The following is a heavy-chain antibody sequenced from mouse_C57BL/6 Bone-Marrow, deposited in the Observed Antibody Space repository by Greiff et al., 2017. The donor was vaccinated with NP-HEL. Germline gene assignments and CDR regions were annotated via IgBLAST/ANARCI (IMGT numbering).Heavy chain of an antibody. Sequence: QVQLQQPGAELVKPGASVKLSCKASGYTFTSYWMHWVKQRPGQGLEWIGMIHPNSGSTNYNEKFKSKATLTVDKSSSTAYMQLSSLTSEDSAVYYCARWAVVATKDCWGKGTTLTVAS. CDR1: GYTFTSYW. D-gene: IGHD1-1*01. CDR3: ARWAVVATKDC. V-gene: IGHV1-64*01. CDR2: IHPNSGST. J-gene: IGHJ2*01.